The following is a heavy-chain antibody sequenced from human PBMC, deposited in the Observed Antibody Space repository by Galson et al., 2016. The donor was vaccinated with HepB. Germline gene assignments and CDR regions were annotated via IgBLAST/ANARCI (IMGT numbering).Heavy chain of an antibody. CDR3: ARAGSGTSKYYYYYGMDV. CDR1: GFTFGSNG. V-gene: IGHV3-21*01. J-gene: IGHJ6*02. D-gene: IGHD3-10*01. Sequence: SLRLSCAASGFTFGSNGMNWVRQAPGKGLEWVSSISSSSNYIYYADSVKGRFTISRDNAKHSLYLQMNSLRAEDTAVYFCARAGSGTSKYYYYYGMDVWGQGTTVTVSS. CDR2: ISSSSNYI.